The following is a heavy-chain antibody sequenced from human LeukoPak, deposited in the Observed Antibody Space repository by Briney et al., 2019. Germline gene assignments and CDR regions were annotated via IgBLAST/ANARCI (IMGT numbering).Heavy chain of an antibody. CDR1: GFTFSSYW. J-gene: IGHJ4*02. D-gene: IGHD5-18*01. CDR2: IKQDGSEK. Sequence: GGSLRLSCAASGFTFSSYWMSWVRQAPGKGLEWVANIKQDGSEKYYVDSVEGRFTISRDNAKNSLYLQMNSLRTEDTAVYYCARGWQLWFGYFDYWGQGTLVTVSS. V-gene: IGHV3-7*01. CDR3: ARGWQLWFGYFDY.